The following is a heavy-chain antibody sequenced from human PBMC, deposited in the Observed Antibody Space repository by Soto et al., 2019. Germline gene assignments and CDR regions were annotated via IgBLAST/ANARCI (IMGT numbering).Heavy chain of an antibody. J-gene: IGHJ4*02. CDR3: ARNRPFLRRGLFDF. Sequence: ASVKVSCKASGYTFTSYGISWVRQAPGQGLEWMGWISAYNGNTNYAQKLQGRVTMTTDTSTSTAYMELRSLRSEDTAVYYCARNRPFLRRGLFDFWGGGTLVTVSS. V-gene: IGHV1-18*01. D-gene: IGHD5-12*01. CDR2: ISAYNGNT. CDR1: GYTFTSYG.